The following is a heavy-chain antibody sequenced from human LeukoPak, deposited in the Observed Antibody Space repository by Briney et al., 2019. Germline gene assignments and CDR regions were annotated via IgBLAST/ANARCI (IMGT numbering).Heavy chain of an antibody. CDR1: GFTVSSNY. Sequence: RGSLRLSCAASGFTVSSNYMSWVRQAPGKGLEWVSVIYSGGSTYYADSVKGRFTISRDNSKNTLYLQMNSLRAEDTAVYYCARGGSSSRTVESPFDYWGQGTLVTVSS. CDR2: IYSGGST. D-gene: IGHD6-13*01. CDR3: ARGGSSSRTVESPFDY. J-gene: IGHJ4*02. V-gene: IGHV3-53*01.